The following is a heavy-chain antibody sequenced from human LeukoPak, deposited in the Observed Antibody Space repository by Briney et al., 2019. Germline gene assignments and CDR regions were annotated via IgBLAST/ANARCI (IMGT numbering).Heavy chain of an antibody. D-gene: IGHD5-18*01. Sequence: PSETLSLTCAVYGGSFSGYYWGWIRQPPGKGLEWIGSIYYSGSTYYNPSLKSRVTISVDTSKNQFSLKLSSVTAADTAVYHCARANGYSYGYSWFDPWGRGTLVTVSS. CDR2: IYYSGST. CDR1: GGSFSGYY. CDR3: ARANGYSYGYSWFDP. V-gene: IGHV4-34*01. J-gene: IGHJ5*02.